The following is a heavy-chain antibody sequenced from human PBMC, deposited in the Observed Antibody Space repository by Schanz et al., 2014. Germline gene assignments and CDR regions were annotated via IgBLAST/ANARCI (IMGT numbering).Heavy chain of an antibody. CDR2: IIPVLNIA. Sequence: VQLVQSGAEVKKPGASVKVSCKASGYTFVSYSMHWVRQAPGQGLEWMGRIIPVLNIATYAQRCQGKVTITADTSATTAYMDVSSLRSEVTAVYYCASAGAGYSSSCDFDYWGQGTLVTVSS. CDR1: GYTFVSYS. CDR3: ASAGAGYSSSCDFDY. J-gene: IGHJ4*02. V-gene: IGHV1-69*09. D-gene: IGHD6-13*01.